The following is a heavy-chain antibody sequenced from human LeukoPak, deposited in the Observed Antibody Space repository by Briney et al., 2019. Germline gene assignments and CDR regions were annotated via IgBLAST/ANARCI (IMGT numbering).Heavy chain of an antibody. Sequence: GGSLRLSCAASGFTVSSNYMTWVRQAPGKGLEWVSVIYSGGSTYYADSVKGRFTISRDNAKNSLYLQMNSLRAEDTAVYYCAKGRGQQLDYFDYWGQGTLVTVSS. J-gene: IGHJ4*02. CDR1: GFTVSSNY. D-gene: IGHD6-13*01. CDR2: IYSGGST. V-gene: IGHV3-53*01. CDR3: AKGRGQQLDYFDY.